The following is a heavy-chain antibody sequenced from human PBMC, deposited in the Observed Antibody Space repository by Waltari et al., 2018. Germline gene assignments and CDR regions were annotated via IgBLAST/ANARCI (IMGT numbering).Heavy chain of an antibody. Sequence: QVQLVESGGGLVKPGGSLRLSCAASGFTFSDYYMSWIRQAPGNGLEWGSYISSSGSTIYYADSVKGRFTISRDNAKNSLYLQLNSLRAEDAAVYYFASMSIAARYVDYWGQGTLVTVSS. D-gene: IGHD6-6*01. J-gene: IGHJ4*02. CDR3: ASMSIAARYVDY. CDR1: GFTFSDYY. V-gene: IGHV3-11*04. CDR2: ISSSGSTI.